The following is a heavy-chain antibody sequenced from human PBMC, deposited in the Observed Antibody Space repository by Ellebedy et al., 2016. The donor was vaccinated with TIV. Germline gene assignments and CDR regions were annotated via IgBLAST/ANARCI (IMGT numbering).Heavy chain of an antibody. CDR3: ATRGKGYCSGGSCYFPYYYYGMDV. V-gene: IGHV1-2*02. D-gene: IGHD2-15*01. CDR1: GYTFTAYH. Sequence: ASVKVSCKTSGYTFTAYHVHWVRQAPGQGLEWMGWIYPNTGGTTYAQKFQGRVTMTSDTSTSTVYMELSSLRSEDTAVYYCATRGKGYCSGGSCYFPYYYYGMDVWGQGTTVTVSS. CDR2: IYPNTGGT. J-gene: IGHJ6*02.